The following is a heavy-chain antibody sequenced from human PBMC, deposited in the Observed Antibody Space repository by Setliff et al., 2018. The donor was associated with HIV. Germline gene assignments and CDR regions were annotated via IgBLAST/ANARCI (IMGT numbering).Heavy chain of an antibody. J-gene: IGHJ4*02. CDR3: ARVDMGYYYDSSGYSHFDH. D-gene: IGHD3-22*01. Sequence: GESLKISCKGSGYSFPTYWIAWVRQTPGKGLEWMGVIYPDESDSRYSPSFRGQVTISADKSINTAYLQWSSLKASDTAMYYCARVDMGYYYDSSGYSHFDHWGQGTLVTVSS. V-gene: IGHV5-51*01. CDR2: IYPDESDS. CDR1: GYSFPTYW.